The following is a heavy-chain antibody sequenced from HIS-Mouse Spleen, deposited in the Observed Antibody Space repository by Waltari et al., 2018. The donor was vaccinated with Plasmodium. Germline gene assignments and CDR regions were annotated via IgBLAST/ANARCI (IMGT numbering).Heavy chain of an antibody. V-gene: IGHV3-9*01. J-gene: IGHJ1*01. D-gene: IGHD6-6*01. CDR3: AKAGAGYSSSSYFQH. Sequence: EVQLVESGGGLVQPGRSLRLSCAASGFTFADYAIPWVRQGPGKGLEWVSGISWNSGSIGYADSVKGRFTISRDNAKNSLYLQMNSLRAEDTALYYCAKAGAGYSSSSYFQHWGQGTLVTVSS. CDR2: ISWNSGSI. CDR1: GFTFADYA.